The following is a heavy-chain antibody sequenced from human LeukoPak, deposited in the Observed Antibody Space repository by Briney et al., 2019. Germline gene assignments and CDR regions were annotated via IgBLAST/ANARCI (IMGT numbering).Heavy chain of an antibody. V-gene: IGHV3-30*18. D-gene: IGHD3-9*01. J-gene: IGHJ4*02. CDR3: AKDQMYYDILTGQAVDY. CDR1: GFTFSSYG. Sequence: GGSLRLSCAASGFTFSSYGMHWVRQAPGKGLEWVAVISYDGSNKYYADSVKGRFTIPRDNSKNTLYLQMNSLRAEDTAVYYCAKDQMYYDILTGQAVDYWGQGTLVTVSS. CDR2: ISYDGSNK.